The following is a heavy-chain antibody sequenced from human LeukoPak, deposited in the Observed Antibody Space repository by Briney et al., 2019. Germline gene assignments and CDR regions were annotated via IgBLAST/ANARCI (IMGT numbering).Heavy chain of an antibody. V-gene: IGHV1-46*01. CDR1: GYTFTSYY. J-gene: IGHJ1*01. Sequence: GASVKVSCKASGYTFTSYYMHWVRQAPGQGLEWMGIINPSGGSTSYAQKFQGRVTMIRDTSTSTVYMELSSLRSEDTAVYYCARDGEHIVVVTAIPRAEYFQHWGQGTLVTVSS. D-gene: IGHD2-21*02. CDR2: INPSGGST. CDR3: ARDGEHIVVVTAIPRAEYFQH.